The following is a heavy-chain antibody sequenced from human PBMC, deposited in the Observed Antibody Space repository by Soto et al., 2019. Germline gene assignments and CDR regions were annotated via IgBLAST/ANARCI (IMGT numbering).Heavy chain of an antibody. Sequence: PSETLSLTCTVSGGSISSYYWSWIRQPPGKGLEWIGYIYYSGSTNYNPSLKSRVTISVDTSKNQFSLKLSSVTAADTAVSYCARENYYDSSGYTYYFDYWGQGTLVTVSS. J-gene: IGHJ4*02. CDR3: ARENYYDSSGYTYYFDY. CDR1: GGSISSYY. D-gene: IGHD3-22*01. V-gene: IGHV4-59*01. CDR2: IYYSGST.